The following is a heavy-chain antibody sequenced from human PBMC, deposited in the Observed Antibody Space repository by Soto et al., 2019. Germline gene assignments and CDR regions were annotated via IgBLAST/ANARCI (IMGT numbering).Heavy chain of an antibody. V-gene: IGHV3-23*01. CDR3: AKDGKTIFGVVRAFDI. D-gene: IGHD3-3*01. CDR2: ISGSGGST. CDR1: GFTFSSYA. J-gene: IGHJ3*02. Sequence: GGSLRLSCAASGFTFSSYAMSWVRQAPGKGLEWVSAISGSGGSTYYAASVKGRFTITRDNSKNKLYLQMNSLRAEDTAVYYCAKDGKTIFGVVRAFDIWGQGTMVTVSS.